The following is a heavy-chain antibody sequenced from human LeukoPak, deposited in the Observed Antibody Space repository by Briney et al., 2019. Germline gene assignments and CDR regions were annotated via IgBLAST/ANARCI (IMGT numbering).Heavy chain of an antibody. Sequence: ASVKVSCKASGYTFTSYYMHWVRQAPGQGLEWMGIINPSGGSTSYAQKFQGRVTMTRDTSTSTVYLELSSLRSEDTAVYYCARDPRIAVAHTTPAYYIDYWGQGTLVTVSS. CDR1: GYTFTSYY. CDR2: INPSGGST. CDR3: ARDPRIAVAHTTPAYYIDY. D-gene: IGHD6-19*01. V-gene: IGHV1-46*01. J-gene: IGHJ4*02.